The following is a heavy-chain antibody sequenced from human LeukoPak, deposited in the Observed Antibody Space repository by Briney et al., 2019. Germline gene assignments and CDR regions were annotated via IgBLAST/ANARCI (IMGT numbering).Heavy chain of an antibody. CDR1: GYTFTGYY. CDR3: ARAHASLRITMIVVGEHAFDI. V-gene: IGHV1-2*02. Sequence: ASVKVSCKASGYTFTGYYMHWVRQAPGQGLECMGWINPNSGGTSSAQKFQGRVTMTRDTSISTAYMELSRLRSDDTAVYFCARAHASLRITMIVVGEHAFDIWGQGTMVTVSS. J-gene: IGHJ3*02. D-gene: IGHD3-22*01. CDR2: INPNSGGT.